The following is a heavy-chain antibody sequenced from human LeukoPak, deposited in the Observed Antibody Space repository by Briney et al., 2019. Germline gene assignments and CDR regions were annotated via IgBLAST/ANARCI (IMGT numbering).Heavy chain of an antibody. Sequence: GGSLRLSCAASGFTFSSYGMHWVRQAPGKGLEWVAGISYDGRNKEYVDSVKGRFTISRDNSKNTLYLQMNSLRAEDTAVYNCAKDRGYSHGFGYWGQGTLVTVSS. J-gene: IGHJ4*02. CDR1: GFTFSSYG. CDR2: ISYDGRNK. CDR3: AKDRGYSHGFGY. V-gene: IGHV3-30*18. D-gene: IGHD5-18*01.